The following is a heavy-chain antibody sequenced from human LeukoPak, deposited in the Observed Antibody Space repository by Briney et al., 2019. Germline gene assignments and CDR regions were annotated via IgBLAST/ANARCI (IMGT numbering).Heavy chain of an antibody. D-gene: IGHD1-26*01. CDR1: GFTVSSNY. Sequence: GSLRLSCAASGFTVSSNYMSWVRQAPGKGLEWVSSISSSSSYIYYADSVKGRFTISRDNAKNSLYLQMNSLRAEDTAVYYCARDVGCTYWGQGTLVTVSS. CDR2: ISSSSSYI. J-gene: IGHJ4*02. V-gene: IGHV3-21*01. CDR3: ARDVGCTY.